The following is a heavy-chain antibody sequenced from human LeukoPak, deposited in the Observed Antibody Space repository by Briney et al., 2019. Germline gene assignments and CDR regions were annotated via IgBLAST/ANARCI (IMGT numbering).Heavy chain of an antibody. CDR1: GFTFDDYA. V-gene: IGHV3-9*01. Sequence: GGSLSLSCAASGFTFDDYAMHWVRQAPGKGLEWVSGISWNSGSIGYADSVKGRFTISRDNAKNSLHLQMNSLRAEDTALYYCAKGYSSSWGDAFDIWGQGTMVTVSS. D-gene: IGHD6-13*01. CDR2: ISWNSGSI. J-gene: IGHJ3*02. CDR3: AKGYSSSWGDAFDI.